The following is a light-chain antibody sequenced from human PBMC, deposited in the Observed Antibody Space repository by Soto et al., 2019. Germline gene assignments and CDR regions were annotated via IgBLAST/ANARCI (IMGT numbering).Light chain of an antibody. CDR1: SSDVGGYNY. CDR3: ASFTSRTTLV. V-gene: IGLV2-14*01. J-gene: IGLJ2*01. Sequence: QSALTQPPSASGSPGQSVTISCTGTSSDVGGYNYVSWYQQHPGKAPKLMIRNVSNRPSGVSNRFSGSKSGNTASLTISGLQAEDEADYYCASFTSRTTLVFGGGTKLTVL. CDR2: NVS.